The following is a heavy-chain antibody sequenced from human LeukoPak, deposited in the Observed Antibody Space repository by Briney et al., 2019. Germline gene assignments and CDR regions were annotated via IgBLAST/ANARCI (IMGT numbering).Heavy chain of an antibody. V-gene: IGHV1-8*01. D-gene: IGHD1-26*01. Sequence: ASVKVSCKASGYTFTSYDINWVRQAPGQGLEWMGWMNPNSDNTGYAQKFQGRVTMTRNTSISTAYMELSSLRSEDTAVYYCARGGPGAAYFDYWGQGTLVTVSS. CDR2: MNPNSDNT. J-gene: IGHJ4*02. CDR1: GYTFTSYD. CDR3: ARGGPGAAYFDY.